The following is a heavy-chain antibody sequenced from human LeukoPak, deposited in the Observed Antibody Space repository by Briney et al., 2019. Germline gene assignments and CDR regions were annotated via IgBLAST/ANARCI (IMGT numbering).Heavy chain of an antibody. V-gene: IGHV3-33*08. J-gene: IGHJ3*02. CDR3: ARERTPQRFFPSWAFDI. CDR1: GFTFSSYA. Sequence: GGSLRLSCAASGFTFSSYAMSWVRQAPGKGLEWVAVIWYDGSNKYYADSVKGRFTISRDNSKNTLYLQMNSLRAEDTAVYYCARERTPQRFFPSWAFDIWGQGTMVTVSS. CDR2: IWYDGSNK. D-gene: IGHD3-3*01.